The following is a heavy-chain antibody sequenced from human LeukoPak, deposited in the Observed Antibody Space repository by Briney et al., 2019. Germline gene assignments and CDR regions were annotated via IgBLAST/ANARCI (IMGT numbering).Heavy chain of an antibody. CDR3: ARTGSLGNWFDP. V-gene: IGHV3-30*01. CDR2: ISYDGSNK. CDR1: GFTFSSYA. D-gene: IGHD1-14*01. Sequence: PGRSLRLSCAASGFTFSSYAMHWVRRAPGKGLEWVAVISYDGSNKYYADSVKGRFTISRDNSKNTLYLQMNSLRAEDTAVYYCARTGSLGNWFDPWGQGTLVTVSS. J-gene: IGHJ5*02.